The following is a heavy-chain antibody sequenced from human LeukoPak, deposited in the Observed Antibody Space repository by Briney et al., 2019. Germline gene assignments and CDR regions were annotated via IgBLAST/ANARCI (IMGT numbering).Heavy chain of an antibody. CDR1: GFTFSKYE. Sequence: GGSLRLSCAASGFTFSKYEKNWVRQAPGKGLEWVSYINSSGSTIYYADSVKGRFTISRDNAKNSLYLQMNSLRAEDTAVYYCAELGITMIGGVWGKGTTVTISS. V-gene: IGHV3-48*03. CDR3: AELGITMIGGV. D-gene: IGHD3-10*02. J-gene: IGHJ6*04. CDR2: INSSGSTI.